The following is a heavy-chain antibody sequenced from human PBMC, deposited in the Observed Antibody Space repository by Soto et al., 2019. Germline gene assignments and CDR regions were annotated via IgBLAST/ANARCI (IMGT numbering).Heavy chain of an antibody. Sequence: QVQLVQSGAEVKKPGSPVKVSCKASGGTLRSYGINWVRQAPGQGLEWMGGVTPIFGTANYAHKFQGRVTITAEESTNTAYIELKSLRSEDTAIYYCARGGSGYTWFNEFWGQGTLVTVSS. CDR2: VTPIFGTA. D-gene: IGHD3-22*01. CDR1: GGTLRSYG. V-gene: IGHV1-69*01. CDR3: ARGGSGYTWFNEF. J-gene: IGHJ4*02.